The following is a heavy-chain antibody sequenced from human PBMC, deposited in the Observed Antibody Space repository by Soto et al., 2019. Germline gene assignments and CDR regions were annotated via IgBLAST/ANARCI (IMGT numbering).Heavy chain of an antibody. D-gene: IGHD2-15*01. CDR2: INHRGST. V-gene: IGHV4-34*01. CDR3: ARGGGCSGGNCYSTDY. J-gene: IGHJ4*02. CDR1: SGSFTGYY. Sequence: AXXTLSLPCAVYSGSFTGYYWRWILQPPGKGLEWIGEINHRGSTNYNPSLKSRVTISVDTSKNQVSLKLNSVTAADTAVYYCARGGGCSGGNCYSTDYWGQGTRVTVSS.